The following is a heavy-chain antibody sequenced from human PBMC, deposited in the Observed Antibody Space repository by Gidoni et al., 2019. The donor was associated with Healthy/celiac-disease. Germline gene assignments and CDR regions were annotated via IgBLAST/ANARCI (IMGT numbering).Heavy chain of an antibody. Sequence: EVQLVESGGGLVKPGGSLRLSWAASGFPCSNAWMSWVRQAQGKGLEWVGRIKSKTDGGTTDYAAPVNGRFTISSDDPKNTLYLQMTSLNTDDTAVYYCTTPVTPSDAFDIWGQGTMVTVSS. CDR3: TTPVTPSDAFDI. D-gene: IGHD2-21*02. J-gene: IGHJ3*02. V-gene: IGHV3-15*01. CDR2: IKSKTDGGTT. CDR1: GFPCSNAW.